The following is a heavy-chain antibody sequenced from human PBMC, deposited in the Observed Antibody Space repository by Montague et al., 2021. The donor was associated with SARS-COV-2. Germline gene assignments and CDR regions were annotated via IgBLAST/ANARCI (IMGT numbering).Heavy chain of an antibody. D-gene: IGHD1-26*01. Sequence: SLRLSCAASGFTFSTYWMTWVRQAPGKGLEWVANIKGDGSNKHFVDSVEGRFTISRDNAKNSLYLLMTNLRVDDTAVYYCARDTTSFNSGIYYDAIDVWGQGTMVTVSS. CDR1: GFTFSTYW. CDR3: ARDTTSFNSGIYYDAIDV. V-gene: IGHV3-7*03. CDR2: IKGDGSNK. J-gene: IGHJ3*01.